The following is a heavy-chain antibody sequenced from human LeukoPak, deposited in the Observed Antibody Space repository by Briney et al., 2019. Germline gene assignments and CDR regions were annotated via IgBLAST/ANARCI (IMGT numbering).Heavy chain of an antibody. Sequence: SETQSLTCTVSGVSIGSHYWSWIRQSPGKGLEWIGCVYNSGTTVYNPSLTGRVTISVDTSKNQYSLNLRSVTAADAAVYYCAIYAYWGQGIVVSVS. CDR3: AIYAY. D-gene: IGHD2-2*01. CDR1: GVSIGSHY. CDR2: VYNSGTT. V-gene: IGHV4-59*03. J-gene: IGHJ4*02.